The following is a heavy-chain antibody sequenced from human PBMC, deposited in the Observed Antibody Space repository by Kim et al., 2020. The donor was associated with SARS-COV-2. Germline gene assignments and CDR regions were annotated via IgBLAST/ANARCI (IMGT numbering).Heavy chain of an antibody. J-gene: IGHJ4*02. V-gene: IGHV1-69*13. CDR3: ASRFFASSGNYHDY. Sequence: SVKVSCKASGGIFGTYPISWVRQAPGQGLEWMGGIIPFFDTTNYAPKFQGRVTMTADESTSTTYMELSSLKSGDTAVYFCASRFFASSGNYHDYWGQGT. CDR2: IIPFFDTT. CDR1: GGIFGTYP. D-gene: IGHD3-22*01.